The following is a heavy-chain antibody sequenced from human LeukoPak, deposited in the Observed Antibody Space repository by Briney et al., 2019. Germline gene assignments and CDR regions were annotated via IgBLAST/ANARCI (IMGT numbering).Heavy chain of an antibody. Sequence: ASVKVSCKASGYTFTSHYMHWVRQAPGQGLEWMGTINPSGGGTSYAQKFQGRITVTRDTSTSTVSMELSSLTSEDTAVYYCARRRVGATVFDYWSRGTLVTVSS. D-gene: IGHD1-26*01. V-gene: IGHV1-46*01. CDR3: ARRRVGATVFDY. CDR1: GYTFTSHY. J-gene: IGHJ4*02. CDR2: INPSGGGT.